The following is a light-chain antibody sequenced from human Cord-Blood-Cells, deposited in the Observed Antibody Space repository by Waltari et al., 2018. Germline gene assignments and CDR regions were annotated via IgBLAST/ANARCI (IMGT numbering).Light chain of an antibody. CDR2: LGS. Sequence: IGVSHSPLFVPVPRGEPVSISCRSRQSLVHSNGYNYLDWYLQKPVQSPQRLIYLGSKRASEVPDRFSGSGSGTDCTLKISRVEADDVGVYSCMQALQTLFTFGPGTKVYI. CDR1: QSLVHSNGYNY. V-gene: IGKV2-28*01. CDR3: MQALQTLFT. J-gene: IGKJ3*01.